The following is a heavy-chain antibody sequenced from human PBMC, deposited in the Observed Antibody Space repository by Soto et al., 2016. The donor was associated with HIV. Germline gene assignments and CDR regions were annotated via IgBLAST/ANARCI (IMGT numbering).Heavy chain of an antibody. D-gene: IGHD2-8*01. J-gene: IGHJ6*03. CDR3: ARDRLKYGGYYMDV. CDR2: ISSSDII. CDR1: GFIFGDYY. V-gene: IGHV3-11*04. Sequence: QVQLVESGGGLVKPGGSLRLPCAASGFIFGDYYMNWIRQAPGKGLEWLSYISSSDIIYYADSVKGRFTISRDNAKNLLYLQMNSLRAEDTAVYYCARDRLKYGGYYMDVWGKGTTVIVSS.